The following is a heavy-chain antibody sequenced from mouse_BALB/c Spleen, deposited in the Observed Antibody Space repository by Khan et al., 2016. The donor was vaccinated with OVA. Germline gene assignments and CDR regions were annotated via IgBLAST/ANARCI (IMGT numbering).Heavy chain of an antibody. V-gene: IGHV1-18*01. J-gene: IGHJ3*01. CDR1: GYSFTDYT. Sequence: EVQLQQSGPELVKPGASMKISCKASGYSFTDYTMNWVKQSHGKNLEWIGLINPYNGGTSYNQKFKGKATLTVDKSSSTAYMELLSLTSEDSAVYYWARGNYYGSNSWFGYWGQGTLVTVSA. CDR3: ARGNYYGSNSWFGY. CDR2: INPYNGGT. D-gene: IGHD1-1*01.